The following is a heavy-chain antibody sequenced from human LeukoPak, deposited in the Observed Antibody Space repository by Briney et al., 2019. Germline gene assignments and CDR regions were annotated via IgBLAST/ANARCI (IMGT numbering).Heavy chain of an antibody. D-gene: IGHD6-19*01. CDR1: GFTFSSYE. J-gene: IGHJ4*02. CDR3: ARTSSDWYDY. CDR2: ISSSGSTI. V-gene: IGHV3-48*03. Sequence: GGSLRLSCAASGFTFSSYEMNWVRQAPGKGLEWVSYISSSGSTIYYADSVKGRFTISRDNAKNSLYLQMNSLRAEDTAVYYCARTSSDWYDYWGQGTLVTVSS.